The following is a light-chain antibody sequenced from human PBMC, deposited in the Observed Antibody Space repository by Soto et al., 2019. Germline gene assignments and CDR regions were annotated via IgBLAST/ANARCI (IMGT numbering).Light chain of an antibody. CDR2: GAS. CDR3: HQYDSSPFT. V-gene: IGKV3-20*01. CDR1: QSVSSSY. Sequence: EIVLTQSPGTLSLSPGERATLSCRASQSVSSSYLAWYQQKPGQAPWLLIYGASRRASGVPDRFSGSGSGTDFTLTISGPEPEDFTVYYCHQYDSSPFTFGQGTRLDI. J-gene: IGKJ5*01.